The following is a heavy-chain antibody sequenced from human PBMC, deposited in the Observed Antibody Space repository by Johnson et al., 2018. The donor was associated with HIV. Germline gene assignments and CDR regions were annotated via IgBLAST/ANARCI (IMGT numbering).Heavy chain of an antibody. CDR3: AKDQASVGTGEYAFDI. D-gene: IGHD7-27*01. CDR2: ISGSGDST. V-gene: IGHV3-23*04. J-gene: IGHJ3*02. CDR1: GFTVSSNY. Sequence: MQLVESGGGLVQPGGSLRLSCAASGFTVSSNYMSWVRQAPGKGLEWVSGISGSGDSTYYADSVKGRFTISRDNSKNTLFLQMNSLRAEDTAVYYCAKDQASVGTGEYAFDIWGQGTVVTVSS.